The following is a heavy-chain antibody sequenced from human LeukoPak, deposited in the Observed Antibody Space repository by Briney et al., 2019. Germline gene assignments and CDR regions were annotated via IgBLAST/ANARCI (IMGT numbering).Heavy chain of an antibody. CDR1: GFTFSSYG. V-gene: IGHV3-30*18. CDR2: ISYDGSNK. CDR3: AKAVNSVYDSSGPI. J-gene: IGHJ3*02. D-gene: IGHD3-22*01. Sequence: GGSLRLSCAASGFTFSSYGMHWVRQAPGKGLEWVAVISYDGSNKYYADSVKGRFTISRDNSKNTLYLQMNSLRAEDTAVYYCAKAVNSVYDSSGPIWGQGTMVTVSS.